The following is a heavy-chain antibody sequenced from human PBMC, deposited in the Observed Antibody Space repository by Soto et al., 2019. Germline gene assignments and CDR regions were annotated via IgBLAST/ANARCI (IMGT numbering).Heavy chain of an antibody. D-gene: IGHD5-12*01. V-gene: IGHV3-33*01. J-gene: IGHJ6*02. CDR1: GFTFSSYG. Sequence: QVQLVESGGVVVQPGRSLRLSCAASGFTFSSYGMHWVRQAPGKGLEWVAVIGYDGSNKYYADSVKGRFTISRDNSKNTLYLQMNSLRAEDTAVYYCASGEMATTTYYYYGMDVWGQGTTVTVSS. CDR3: ASGEMATTTYYYYGMDV. CDR2: IGYDGSNK.